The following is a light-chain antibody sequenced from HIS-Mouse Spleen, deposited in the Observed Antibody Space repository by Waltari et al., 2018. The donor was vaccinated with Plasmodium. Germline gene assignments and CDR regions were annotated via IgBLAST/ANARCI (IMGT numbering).Light chain of an antibody. CDR1: VLAKKY. V-gene: IGLV3-27*01. Sequence: SYALTQPSSVSVSPGQTARITCSGDVLAKKYARWFQQKPGQAPVLVIYKDSERPSGIPGRFSGSSSGTTVTLTISGAQVEDEADYYCYSAADNNLVFGGGTKLTVL. CDR2: KDS. J-gene: IGLJ3*02. CDR3: YSAADNNLV.